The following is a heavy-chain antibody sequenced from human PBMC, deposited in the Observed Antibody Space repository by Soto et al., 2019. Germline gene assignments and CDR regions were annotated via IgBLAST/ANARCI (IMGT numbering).Heavy chain of an antibody. CDR2: IYYSGST. CDR3: ARCASSCSLGF. Sequence: QMELQESGPGLAKPSQTLSLTCTVSGGSISSGDYYWSWIRQPPGKGLEWIGYIYYSGSTYYNPSLMSRVTISVDTSKNQFSLKLSSVTAADTAVYYCARCASSCSLGFWGQGTLVTVSS. D-gene: IGHD2-15*01. J-gene: IGHJ4*02. V-gene: IGHV4-30-4*01. CDR1: GGSISSGDYY.